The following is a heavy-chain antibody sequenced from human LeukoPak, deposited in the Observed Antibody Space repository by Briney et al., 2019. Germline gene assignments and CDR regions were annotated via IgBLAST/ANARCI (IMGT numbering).Heavy chain of an antibody. CDR3: ARDMGASSWHAFDN. J-gene: IGHJ4*02. V-gene: IGHV3-21*01. CDR1: VFTFRIYS. CDR2: ISSDSRYI. D-gene: IGHD6-13*01. Sequence: GGSLRLSCAASVFTFRIYSLNWVRQAPEKGRECVSAISSDSRYIYYADSVKGRFTISRDYAKNSLYLQMNSLRAEDTAVYYCARDMGASSWHAFDNWGQGTLVTVSS.